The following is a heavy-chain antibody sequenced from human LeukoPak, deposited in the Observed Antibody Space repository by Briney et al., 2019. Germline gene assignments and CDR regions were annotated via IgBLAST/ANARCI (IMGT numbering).Heavy chain of an antibody. D-gene: IGHD3-3*01. Sequence: GESLKISCKGSGYSFTSYWIGWVRQMPGKGLKGMEIIYPGDSDTRYSPSFQGQVTISADKSISTAYLQWSSLKASDTAMYYCARHGVRLIYGMDVWGQGTTVTVSS. CDR3: ARHGVRLIYGMDV. CDR1: GYSFTSYW. CDR2: IYPGDSDT. V-gene: IGHV5-51*01. J-gene: IGHJ6*02.